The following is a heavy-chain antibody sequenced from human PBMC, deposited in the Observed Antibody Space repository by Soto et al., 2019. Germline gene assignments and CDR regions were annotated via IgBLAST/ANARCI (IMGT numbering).Heavy chain of an antibody. V-gene: IGHV3-15*01. CDR3: TTDGYDYYFDY. Sequence: EVQLVESGGGLVKSGGSLRLSCAASGFTFNNVWMSWVRQAPGKGLEWVGRIRSKIDGGTTDYGAPVRGRFTISRDDSKNTLYLQMNSLKREDTAVYFCTTDGYDYYFDYWGQGTLVTVSS. CDR1: GFTFNNVW. J-gene: IGHJ4*02. CDR2: IRSKIDGGTT. D-gene: IGHD5-12*01.